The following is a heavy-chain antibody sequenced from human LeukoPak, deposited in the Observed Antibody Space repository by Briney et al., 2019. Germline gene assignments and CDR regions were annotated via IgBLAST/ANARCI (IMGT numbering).Heavy chain of an antibody. D-gene: IGHD2-2*01. CDR3: ARERTIVVVPAAIRPGNNWFDP. Sequence: SETLSLTCTVSGGFISSYYWTWIRQPAGKGLEWIGRIYTSGSTNYNPSLKSRVTMSVDTSKNQFSLKLSSVTAADTAVYYCARERTIVVVPAAIRPGNNWFDPWGQGTLVTVSS. V-gene: IGHV4-4*07. J-gene: IGHJ5*02. CDR2: IYTSGST. CDR1: GGFISSYY.